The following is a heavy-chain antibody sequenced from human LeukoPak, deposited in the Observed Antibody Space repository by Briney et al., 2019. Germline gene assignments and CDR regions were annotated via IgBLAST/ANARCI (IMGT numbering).Heavy chain of an antibody. CDR1: GGTFSSYA. J-gene: IGHJ5*02. D-gene: IGHD3-22*01. CDR2: IIPIFGTA. V-gene: IGHV1-69*13. CDR3: ASSYYYDSSGYYNWFDP. Sequence: GVSVKVSCTASGGTFSSYAISWVRQAPGQGLEWMGGIIPIFGTANYAQKFQGRVTITADESTSTAYMELSSLRSEDTAVYYCASSYYYDSSGYYNWFDPWGQGTLVTVSS.